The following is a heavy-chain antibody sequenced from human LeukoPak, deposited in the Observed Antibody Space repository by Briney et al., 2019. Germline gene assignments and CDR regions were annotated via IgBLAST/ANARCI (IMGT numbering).Heavy chain of an antibody. Sequence: GESLKISCKGSGYSFSNYWIAWVCQMPGKGLEYMGIIYPGDYDTRYSPSFRGQVTISVDKSIATAYLQWASLKASDTATYYCARAPTSVSNPYYFDSWGQGTLVTVSS. CDR1: GYSFSNYW. D-gene: IGHD4-11*01. V-gene: IGHV5-51*01. CDR3: ARAPTSVSNPYYFDS. J-gene: IGHJ4*02. CDR2: IYPGDYDT.